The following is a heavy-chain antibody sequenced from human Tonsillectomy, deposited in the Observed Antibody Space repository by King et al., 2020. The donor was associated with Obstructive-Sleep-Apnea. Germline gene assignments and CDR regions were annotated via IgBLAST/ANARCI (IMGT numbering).Heavy chain of an antibody. D-gene: IGHD3-22*01. Sequence: MQLQESGPGLVKPSETLSLTCTVSGGSISSSSYYWGWIRQPPGKGLEWIGSFYYSGSTYYNPSLKSRVTISVDTSKNQFSLKLSSVTAADTAVYYCARVPSYDSSGSAFDVWGQGILVTVSS. CDR3: ARVPSYDSSGSAFDV. V-gene: IGHV4-39*07. CDR1: GGSISSSSYY. CDR2: FYYSGST. J-gene: IGHJ4*02.